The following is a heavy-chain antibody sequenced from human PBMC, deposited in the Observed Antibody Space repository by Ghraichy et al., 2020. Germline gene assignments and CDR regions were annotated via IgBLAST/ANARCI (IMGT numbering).Heavy chain of an antibody. CDR2: ISASNDST. V-gene: IGHV1-18*01. J-gene: IGHJ4*02. CDR3: ARELNSRIFTHSNYFDY. Sequence: GWISASNDSTNYAQKFQGRVSMTTDTSTSTAYMELRILRTDDTAGYFCARELNSRIFTHSNYFDYWGQGTLVTVSS. D-gene: IGHD3-9*01.